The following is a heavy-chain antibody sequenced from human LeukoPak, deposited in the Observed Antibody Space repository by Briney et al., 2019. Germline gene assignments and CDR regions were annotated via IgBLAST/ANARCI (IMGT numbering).Heavy chain of an antibody. V-gene: IGHV3-23*01. CDR1: GFTFSTSA. CDR3: AKGEFWSAYYN. Sequence: PGASLRLSCAASGFTFSTSAMNWVRQAPGKGLEWISTISDAAGTTYYADSVRGRFTISRDNYKNTLYLKMNSLRAEDTAVYYCAKGEFWSAYYNWGQGTLVTVSS. D-gene: IGHD3-3*01. CDR2: ISDAAGTT. J-gene: IGHJ4*02.